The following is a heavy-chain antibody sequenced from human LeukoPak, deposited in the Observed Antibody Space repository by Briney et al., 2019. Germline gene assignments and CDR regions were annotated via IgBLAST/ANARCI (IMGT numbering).Heavy chain of an antibody. D-gene: IGHD4-11*01. CDR1: GFTFSSYS. J-gene: IGHJ4*02. Sequence: GGSLRLSCAASGFTFSSYSMNWVRQAPGKGLEWVSSISSSSYIYYADSVKGRFTISRDNAKNSLYLQMNGLRAEDTAVYYCARDPSTVTSLFDYWGQGTLVTVSS. V-gene: IGHV3-21*01. CDR2: ISSSSYI. CDR3: ARDPSTVTSLFDY.